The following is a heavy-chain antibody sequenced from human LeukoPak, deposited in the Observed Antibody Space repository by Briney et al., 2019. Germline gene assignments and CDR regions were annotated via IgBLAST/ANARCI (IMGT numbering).Heavy chain of an antibody. CDR3: ARRGGSGSSHWFDP. CDR2: IYDSGST. V-gene: IGHV4-59*08. J-gene: IGHJ5*02. CDR1: GGSINNYY. D-gene: IGHD6-6*01. Sequence: PSETLSLTCTVSGGSINNYYWSWIRQPPGKGLEWIGSIYDSGSTYYNPSLKSRVTISIDTSKNQFSLKVTSVTAADTAVYYCARRGGSGSSHWFDPWGQGTLVTVSS.